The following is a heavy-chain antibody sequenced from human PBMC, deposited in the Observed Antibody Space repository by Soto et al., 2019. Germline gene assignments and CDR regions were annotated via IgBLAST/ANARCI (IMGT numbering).Heavy chain of an antibody. V-gene: IGHV4-31*03. CDR3: ARGGYYYENSGQNAYDY. CDR2: IYYGGST. CDR1: VGSISSGGYY. J-gene: IGHJ4*01. Sequence: TLSLTGTVSVGSISSGGYYWSWILQHPGKGLEWIGYIYYGGSTHYNPSLKSRATISGDTSKNQFSLKLSSVTAADTAVYYCARGGYYYENSGQNAYDYWGQGILVTVSS. D-gene: IGHD3-22*01.